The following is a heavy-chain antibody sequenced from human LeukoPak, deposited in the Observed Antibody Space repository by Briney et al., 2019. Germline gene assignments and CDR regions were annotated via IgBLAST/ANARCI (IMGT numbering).Heavy chain of an antibody. D-gene: IGHD6-13*01. CDR2: IYPGDSDT. CDR3: ARLGDSSSWDLDY. Sequence: GESLKISCKGSGYSFTSHWIGWVRQMPGKGLEWMGSIYPGDSDTRYSPSFQGQVTISVDKSISSAYLQWSSLKASDTAMYYCARLGDSSSWDLDYWGQGTLVTVSS. CDR1: GYSFTSHW. J-gene: IGHJ4*02. V-gene: IGHV5-51*01.